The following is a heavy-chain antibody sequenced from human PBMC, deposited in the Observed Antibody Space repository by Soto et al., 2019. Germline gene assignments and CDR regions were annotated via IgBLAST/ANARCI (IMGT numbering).Heavy chain of an antibody. CDR1: GFTFSDYA. V-gene: IGHV3-23*01. D-gene: IGHD2-15*01. CDR3: AKGRRNGCYFDGDH. CDR2: ICDSGDST. Sequence: PGGSLRLSCAASGFTFSDYAMSCVRQAPGKGLQWVSVICDSGDSTYYADSVKGRFTISRDRSKHTLYLQMHSLRAEDTAIYYCAKGRRNGCYFDGDHWRQGTLVTVFS. J-gene: IGHJ4*02.